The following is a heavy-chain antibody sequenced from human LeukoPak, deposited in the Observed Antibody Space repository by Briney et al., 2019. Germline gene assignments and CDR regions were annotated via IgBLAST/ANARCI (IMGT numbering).Heavy chain of an antibody. CDR1: GYTFTSYA. D-gene: IGHD1-7*01. J-gene: IGHJ4*02. V-gene: IGHV1-69*13. CDR2: IIPIFGTA. CDR3: ARDKTGTTWAGDY. Sequence: SVKVSCKASGYTFTSYAISWVRQAPGQGLEWMGGIIPIFGTANYAQKFQGRVTITADESTSTAYMELSSLRSEDTAVYYCARDKTGTTWAGDYWGQGTLVTVSS.